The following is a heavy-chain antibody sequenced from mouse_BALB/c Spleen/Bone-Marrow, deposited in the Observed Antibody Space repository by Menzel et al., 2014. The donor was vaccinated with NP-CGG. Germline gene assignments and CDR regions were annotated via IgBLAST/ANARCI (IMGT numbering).Heavy chain of an antibody. D-gene: IGHD1-1*01. CDR2: IYPGG. V-gene: IGHV1-63*02. Sequence: QVQLQQSGTELVRPGTSVKISCKTSGYTFTDYWLGWVKQRPGHGLEWIGDIYPGGEKFKGKATLTADTSSSTAYMQLRSQTCQEAAVYICARRYGSRTYYKIDYWGQGTSLTGAS. CDR1: GYTFTDYW. CDR3: ARRYGSRTYYKIDY. J-gene: IGHJ4*01.